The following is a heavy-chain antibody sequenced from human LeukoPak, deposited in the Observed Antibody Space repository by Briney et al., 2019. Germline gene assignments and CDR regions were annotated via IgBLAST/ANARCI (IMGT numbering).Heavy chain of an antibody. V-gene: IGHV5-51*01. CDR1: GYSFTSYW. J-gene: IGHJ5*02. CDR2: IYPGDSDT. CDR3: ARAYCGGDCYSQENWFDP. Sequence: GESLKISCKGSGYSFTSYWIGWVRQMPGKSLEWMGIIYPGDSDTRYSPSFQGQVTISADKSISTAYLQWSSLKASDTAMYYCARAYCGGDCYSQENWFDPWGQGTLVTVSS. D-gene: IGHD2-21*02.